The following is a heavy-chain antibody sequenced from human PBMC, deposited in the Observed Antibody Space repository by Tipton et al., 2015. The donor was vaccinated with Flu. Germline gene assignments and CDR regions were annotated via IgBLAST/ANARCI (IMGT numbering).Heavy chain of an antibody. Sequence: LRLSCAVSGYSISSGYYWGWIRQPPGKGLEWIGSIYHDGSTYYSPSLKSRVTISVDTPKNQFSLKLSSVTAADTAVYFCARGQFLDSWGQGTLVTVSS. CDR3: ARGQFLDS. CDR1: GYSISSGYY. CDR2: IYHDGST. D-gene: IGHD2-21*01. J-gene: IGHJ4*02. V-gene: IGHV4-38-2*01.